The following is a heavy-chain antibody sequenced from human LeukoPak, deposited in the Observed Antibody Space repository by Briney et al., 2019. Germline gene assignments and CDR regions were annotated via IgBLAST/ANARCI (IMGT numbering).Heavy chain of an antibody. V-gene: IGHV3-21*01. CDR2: ISSSSSYI. Sequence: PGGSLRLSCAASGFTFSSYSMNWVRQAPGKGLEWVSSISSSSSYIYYADSVKGRFTISRDNAKNSPYLQMNSLRAEDTAVYYCARDALYYGSGSWGAFDIWGQGTMVTVSS. D-gene: IGHD3-10*01. CDR1: GFTFSSYS. CDR3: ARDALYYGSGSWGAFDI. J-gene: IGHJ3*02.